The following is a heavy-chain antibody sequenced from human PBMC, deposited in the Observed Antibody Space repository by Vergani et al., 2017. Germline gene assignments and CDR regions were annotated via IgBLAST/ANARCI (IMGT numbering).Heavy chain of an antibody. J-gene: IGHJ4*02. D-gene: IGHD6-19*01. Sequence: EVQLVESGGGLVQPGGSLRLSCAASGFTFSSYAMSWVRQAPGKGLEWVSAISGSGSYIYYADSVKGRFTISRDNAKNSLYLQMNSLRAEDTAVYYCARSSGYSSGTFDYWGQGTLVTVSS. V-gene: IGHV3-21*01. CDR3: ARSSGYSSGTFDY. CDR1: GFTFSSYA. CDR2: ISGSGSYI.